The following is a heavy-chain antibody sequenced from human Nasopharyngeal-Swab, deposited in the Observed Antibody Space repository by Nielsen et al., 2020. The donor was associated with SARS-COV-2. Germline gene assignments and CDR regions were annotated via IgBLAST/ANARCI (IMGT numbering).Heavy chain of an antibody. J-gene: IGHJ4*02. CDR2: TFSNDEK. CDR3: ARLGCTSISCHIDH. D-gene: IGHD2-2*01. V-gene: IGHV2-26*01. CDR1: GFSLTTDPTG. Sequence: SGPTLVKPPETLTLTCTVSGFSLTTDPTGVTWIRQPPGKALEWLAVTFSNDEKSYSASLKSRLTISKDTSKSQVVLTMANMVPVDTATYYCARLGCTSISCHIDHWGQGTLVTVSS.